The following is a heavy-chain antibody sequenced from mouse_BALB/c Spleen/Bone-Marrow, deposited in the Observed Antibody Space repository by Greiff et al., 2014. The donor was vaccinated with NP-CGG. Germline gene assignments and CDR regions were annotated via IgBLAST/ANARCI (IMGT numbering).Heavy chain of an antibody. V-gene: IGHV5-6-5*01. CDR2: ISSGGST. CDR3: ARGRDYGSSYDAMDY. CDR1: GFTFSSYA. Sequence: VQLKQSGGGLVKPGGSLKLSCAASGFTFSSYAMSWVRQAPEKRLGWVASISSGGSTYYPDSVKGRFTISRDNARNILYLQMSSLRSEDTAMYYCARGRDYGSSYDAMDYWGQGTSVTVSS. J-gene: IGHJ4*01. D-gene: IGHD1-1*01.